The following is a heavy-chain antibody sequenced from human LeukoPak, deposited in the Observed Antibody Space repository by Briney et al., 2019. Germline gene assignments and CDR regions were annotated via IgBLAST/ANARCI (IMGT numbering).Heavy chain of an antibody. Sequence: SETLSLTCAVYGGSFSGYYWSWIRQPPGKGLEWIGEINHSGSTNYNPSLKSRVTISVDTSKNQFSLKLSSVTAADTAVYYCAGQPSGCYYTRPYWGQGTLVTVSS. J-gene: IGHJ4*02. CDR1: GGSFSGYY. CDR2: INHSGST. CDR3: AGQPSGCYYTRPY. D-gene: IGHD1-26*01. V-gene: IGHV4-34*01.